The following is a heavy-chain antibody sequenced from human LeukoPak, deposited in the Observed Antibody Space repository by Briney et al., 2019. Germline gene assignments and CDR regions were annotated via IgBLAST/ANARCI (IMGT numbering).Heavy chain of an antibody. CDR2: IVSSGSTI. V-gene: IGHV3-48*03. J-gene: IGHJ4*02. D-gene: IGHD2-2*01. Sequence: GGSLRLSCAASGFTFSSYDMNWVRQAPGKGLEWVSYIVSSGSTIYYADSVKGRFTISRDNAKNSLYLQMNSLRAEDTAVYYCARDLREYCSSIRCNYFDYWGQGTLVTVSS. CDR1: GFTFSSYD. CDR3: ARDLREYCSSIRCNYFDY.